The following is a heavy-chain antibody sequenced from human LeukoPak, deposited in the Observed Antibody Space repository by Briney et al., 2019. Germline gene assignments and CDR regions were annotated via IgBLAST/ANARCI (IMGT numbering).Heavy chain of an antibody. J-gene: IGHJ4*02. CDR1: GGSISTYI. CDR3: ARRGRATMIVSGFDY. D-gene: IGHD3-22*01. CDR2: ISDSGST. Sequence: SETLSLTCTVSGGSISTYIWSWIRQTAGKGLEWIGRISDSGSTNYNPSLKSRVTISVDTSKNQFSLKLSSVTAADTAVYYCARRGRATMIVSGFDYWGQGTLVTVSS. V-gene: IGHV4-4*07.